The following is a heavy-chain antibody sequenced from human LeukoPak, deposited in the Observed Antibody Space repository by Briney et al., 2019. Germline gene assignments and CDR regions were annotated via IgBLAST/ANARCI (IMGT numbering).Heavy chain of an antibody. D-gene: IGHD6-13*01. CDR2: IRSKANSYAT. Sequence: GGSLRLSSAASGFTFSGSAIRWVRQASGKGLEWVGRIRSKANSYATAYVASVKGRFTISRDDSKNRAYLQMDSLRTEDTAVYYCTGIAAAGDHDYWGRGTLVTVSS. CDR3: TGIAAAGDHDY. V-gene: IGHV3-73*01. J-gene: IGHJ4*02. CDR1: GFTFSGSA.